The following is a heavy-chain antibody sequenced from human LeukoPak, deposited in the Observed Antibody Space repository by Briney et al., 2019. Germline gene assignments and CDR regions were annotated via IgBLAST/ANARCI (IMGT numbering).Heavy chain of an antibody. V-gene: IGHV4-34*01. CDR3: ARAYPYCSSTSCEGT. Sequence: SETLSLTCAVYGGSFSGYYWSWIRQPPGKGLEWIGGINHSGSTNYNPSLKSRVTISVDTSENQFSLKLSSVTAADTAVYYCARAYPYCSSTSCEGTWGQGTLVTVSS. CDR1: GGSFSGYY. CDR2: INHSGST. D-gene: IGHD2-2*01. J-gene: IGHJ5*02.